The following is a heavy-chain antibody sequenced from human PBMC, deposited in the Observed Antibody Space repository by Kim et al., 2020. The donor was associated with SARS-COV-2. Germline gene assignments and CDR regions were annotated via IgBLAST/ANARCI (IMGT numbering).Heavy chain of an antibody. D-gene: IGHD3-10*01. CDR2: IEQDGGEK. J-gene: IGHJ4*02. V-gene: IGHV3-7*01. CDR1: GFTFSYYW. Sequence: GGSLRLSCAASGFTFSYYWMTWVRQVPGKGLEWVANIEQDGGEKYYVDSVNGRFTISRDNSKNSLFLQMNSLRAEDTAVYYCVRLYDSSTSGNSYFYFDYWGQGAPVTVSS. CDR3: VRLYDSSTSGNSYFYFDY.